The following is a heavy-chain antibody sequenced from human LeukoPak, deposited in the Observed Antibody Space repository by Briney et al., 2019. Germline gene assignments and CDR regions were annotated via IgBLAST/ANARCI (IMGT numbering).Heavy chain of an antibody. CDR3: ARDRNSITVAGSDY. J-gene: IGHJ4*02. CDR2: ISYDGGNK. CDR1: GFTFSSYA. D-gene: IGHD6-19*01. Sequence: PGGSLRLSCAASGFTFSSYAMHWVRQAPGKGLEWLAVISYDGGNKYDADSVKGRFTISRDNSRNTLYLQMNSLRAEDTAVYYCARDRNSITVAGSDYWGQGTLVTVSS. V-gene: IGHV3-30-3*01.